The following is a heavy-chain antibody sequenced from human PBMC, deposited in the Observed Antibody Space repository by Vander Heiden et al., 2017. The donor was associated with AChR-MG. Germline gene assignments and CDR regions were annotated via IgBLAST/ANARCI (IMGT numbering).Heavy chain of an antibody. CDR1: GFTLDDYT. CDR2: ISWNSGSI. CDR3: AKDTKWERQGYFDY. Sequence: EVQLVESGGGLVPPGRSLRLPCAASGFTLDDYTVHWVRQAPGKGLEWVSGISWNSGSIGYADSVKGRFTISRDNAKNSLYLQMNSLRAEDTALYYCAKDTKWERQGYFDYWGQGTLVTVSS. V-gene: IGHV3-9*01. D-gene: IGHD1-26*01. J-gene: IGHJ4*02.